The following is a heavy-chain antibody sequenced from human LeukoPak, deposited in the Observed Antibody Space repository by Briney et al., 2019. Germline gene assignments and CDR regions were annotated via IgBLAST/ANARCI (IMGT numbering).Heavy chain of an antibody. CDR1: GFTFSSHS. V-gene: IGHV3-48*04. J-gene: IGHJ4*02. CDR3: ASVGRDAYGSGSYRCDY. CDR2: ITPSGFTV. D-gene: IGHD3-10*01. Sequence: GGSLRLSCAASGFTFSSHSMNWVRQAPGKGLEWLSYITPSGFTVYSDSVQGRFTISRDSAKNSVYLQMNSLRAGDTAVYYCASVGRDAYGSGSYRCDYWGQGTLVTVSS.